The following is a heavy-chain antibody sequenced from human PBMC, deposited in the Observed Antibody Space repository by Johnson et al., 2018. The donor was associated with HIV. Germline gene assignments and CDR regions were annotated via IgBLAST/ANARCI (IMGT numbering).Heavy chain of an antibody. J-gene: IGHJ3*02. D-gene: IGHD6-19*01. CDR2: ISYDGSNK. CDR1: RFTFSNYG. CDR3: ARAGSTSGWFDAFDI. Sequence: VQLVESGGGVVQPGRSLRLSCVASRFTFSNYGMHWVRQAPGKGLEWVAVISYDGSNKYYADSVKGRFTISRDSSKNTLYLQMNSLRTEDTAAYYCARAGSTSGWFDAFDIWGQGTMVTVSS. V-gene: IGHV3-30*03.